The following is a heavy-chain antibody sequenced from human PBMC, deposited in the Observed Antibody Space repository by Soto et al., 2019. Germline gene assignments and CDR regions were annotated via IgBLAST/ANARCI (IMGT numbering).Heavy chain of an antibody. J-gene: IGHJ4*02. Sequence: EVQLVESGGTLVQPGGSLRLSCAASGFTFSNYWMTWVRQAPGQGLEWVANIKPAGSEEYYVYAMKGRFTISRDNAKNSLFWQVNSLRAEDTAVYYCARDSGTFYIDHWGQGPLVTVSS. CDR2: IKPAGSEE. V-gene: IGHV3-7*04. CDR1: GFTFSNYW. CDR3: ARDSGTFYIDH. D-gene: IGHD1-26*01.